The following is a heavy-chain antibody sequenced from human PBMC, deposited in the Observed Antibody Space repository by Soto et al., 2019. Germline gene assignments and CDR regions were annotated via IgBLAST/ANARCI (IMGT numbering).Heavy chain of an antibody. CDR3: VRDKYSNYVNYFDP. J-gene: IGHJ5*02. V-gene: IGHV2-70*04. D-gene: IGHD4-4*01. CDR2: IDWDDDK. Sequence: GSGPTLVNPTQTLTLTCTFSGFSLSTVGMHVSWIRQPPGKALEWLARIDWDDDKWYSPSLKTRLTISKDTSKNRVVLTMTNMDPVDTAIYYCVRDKYSNYVNYFDPWGQGTLVTVSS. CDR1: GFSLSTVGMH.